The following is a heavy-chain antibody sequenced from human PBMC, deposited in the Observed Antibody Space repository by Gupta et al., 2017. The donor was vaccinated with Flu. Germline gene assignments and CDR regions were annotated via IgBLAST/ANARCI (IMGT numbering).Heavy chain of an antibody. CDR2: MNWDDDK. V-gene: IGHV2-5*02. J-gene: IGHJ1*01. D-gene: IGHD5-18*01. CDR3: AHRSGGIHLWKY. Sequence: QITLKESGPTLVKPKQTLTLTCTFSGFSLTTNGVGVGWIRQPPGKALEWLALMNWDDDKRYSPSLKSRLTITKDASKNPVVLNMTNMDPVDTATYYCAHRSGGIHLWKYWGQGILVTVSS. CDR1: GFSLTTNGVG.